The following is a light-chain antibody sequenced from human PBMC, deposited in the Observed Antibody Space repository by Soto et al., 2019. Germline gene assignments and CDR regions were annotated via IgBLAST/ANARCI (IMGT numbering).Light chain of an antibody. CDR1: QAISNY. V-gene: IGKV1-33*01. CDR3: QQYDNVPPNT. J-gene: IGKJ2*01. Sequence: DIQVTQSPSSLSASVGDTITITCQASQAISNYLNWYQQKPGKAPQLLIYDASKLEAGVPSRFSGSGSGKDFTFTITSLQAEDFATYYCQQYDNVPPNTFGQGTKLEIK. CDR2: DAS.